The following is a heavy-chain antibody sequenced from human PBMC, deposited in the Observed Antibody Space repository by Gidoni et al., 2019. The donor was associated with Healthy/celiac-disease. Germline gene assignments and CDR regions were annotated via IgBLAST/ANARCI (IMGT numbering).Heavy chain of an antibody. D-gene: IGHD3-9*01. CDR2: IYYSGST. J-gene: IGHJ1*01. Sequence: QLQLQESGPGLVKPSATLSLTCTVSGGSISSSSYYWGWIRQPPGKGLEWIGSIYYSGSTYYNPSLKSRVTISVDTSKNQFSLKLSSVTAADTAVYYCARHDYDILTGYPLPGGYFQHWGQGTLVTVSS. CDR3: ARHDYDILTGYPLPGGYFQH. V-gene: IGHV4-39*01. CDR1: GGSISSSSYY.